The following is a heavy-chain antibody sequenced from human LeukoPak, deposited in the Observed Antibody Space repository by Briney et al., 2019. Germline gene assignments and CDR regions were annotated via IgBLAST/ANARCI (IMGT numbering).Heavy chain of an antibody. CDR3: ARVAGTYYDFWSGYDFDY. V-gene: IGHV1-18*01. D-gene: IGHD3-3*01. CDR1: GYTFTSYG. J-gene: IGHJ4*02. Sequence: ASVKVSCKASGYTFTSYGISWVRQAPGQGLEWMGWISAYNGNTNYAQKLQGRVTMTTDTSTSTAYMELRSLRSDDTAVYYYARVAGTYYDFWSGYDFDYWGQGTLVTVSS. CDR2: ISAYNGNT.